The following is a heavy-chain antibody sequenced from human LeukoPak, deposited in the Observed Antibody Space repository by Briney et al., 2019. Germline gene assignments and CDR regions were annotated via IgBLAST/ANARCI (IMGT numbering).Heavy chain of an antibody. CDR3: VRDLGGRSGH. D-gene: IGHD1-26*01. Sequence: PGGSLRLSCSASGFTFSSYSMNWVRQAPGKGLVWVSRINEDGSTTNYADSVKGRSTIFRDSAKNTLYLQMNSLRAEDTAVYYCVRDLGGRSGHWGQGTLVTVSS. V-gene: IGHV3-74*01. CDR2: INEDGSTT. CDR1: GFTFSSYS. J-gene: IGHJ4*02.